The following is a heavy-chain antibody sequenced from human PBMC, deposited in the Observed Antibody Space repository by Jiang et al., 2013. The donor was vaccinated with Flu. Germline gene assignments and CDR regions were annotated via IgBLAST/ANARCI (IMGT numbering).Heavy chain of an antibody. CDR2: ISRDSAYI. CDR1: GFTFSGNT. D-gene: IGHD4-11*01. J-gene: IGHJ6*02. Sequence: QLVESGGGLVNPGGSLRLSCAASGFTFSGNTMNWVRQAPGKGLEWVSSISRDSAYIYYADSVWGRFTISRDNARNSLYLEMNSLRAEDTAVYYCAREKPSKTYVHYYGMDVWGQGTTVTV. CDR3: AREKPSKTYVHYYGMDV. V-gene: IGHV3-21*01.